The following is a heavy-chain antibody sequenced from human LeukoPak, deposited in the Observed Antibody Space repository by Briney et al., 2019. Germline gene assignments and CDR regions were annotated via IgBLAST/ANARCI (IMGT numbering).Heavy chain of an antibody. V-gene: IGHV3-30*18. Sequence: PGGSPRLSCAASGFTLSSYGAHWVRQAPGKGLEWVAVLASDGRTTYYADSVKGRFTISRDNSKNTLYLQMNSLRIEDTALYYCTKEGLVWGSSLSAWFDPWGQGTLVTVSS. J-gene: IGHJ5*02. D-gene: IGHD3-16*01. CDR2: LASDGRTT. CDR1: GFTLSSYG. CDR3: TKEGLVWGSSLSAWFDP.